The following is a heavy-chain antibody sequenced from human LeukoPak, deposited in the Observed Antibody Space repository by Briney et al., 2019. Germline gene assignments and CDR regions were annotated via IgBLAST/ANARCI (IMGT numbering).Heavy chain of an antibody. Sequence: SETLSLTCAVYGGFFSGYYWSWIRQPPGKGLEWIGEINHSGSTNYNPSLKSRVTISVDTSKNQFSLKLSSVTAADTAVYYCARGGSSGWYRGNYYYYGMDVWGQGTTVTVSS. CDR1: GGFFSGYY. V-gene: IGHV4-34*01. J-gene: IGHJ6*02. CDR2: INHSGST. D-gene: IGHD6-19*01. CDR3: ARGGSSGWYRGNYYYYGMDV.